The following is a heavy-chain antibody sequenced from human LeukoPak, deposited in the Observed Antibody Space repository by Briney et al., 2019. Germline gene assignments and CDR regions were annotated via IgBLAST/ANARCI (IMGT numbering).Heavy chain of an antibody. CDR3: ARGGYHGYGYNSDY. J-gene: IGHJ4*02. CDR1: GGTFISYA. V-gene: IGHV1-69*13. D-gene: IGHD5-18*01. Sequence: SVKVSCKASGGTFISYAISWVRQAPGQGLEWMGGIIPILGTANYAQKFQGRVTITAVESTSTAYMELSSLRSEDTAVYYCARGGYHGYGYNSDYWGQGTLVTVSS. CDR2: IIPILGTA.